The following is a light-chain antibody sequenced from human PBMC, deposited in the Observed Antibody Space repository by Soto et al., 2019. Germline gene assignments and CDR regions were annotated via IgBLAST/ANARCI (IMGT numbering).Light chain of an antibody. CDR2: AAS. CDR1: QSISSY. J-gene: IGKJ3*01. CDR3: QQSYSTPPIT. Sequence: DIQMTQSPSSLSASVGDRVTITFRAIQSISSYLNWYQQKPGKAPKLLIYAASSLQSGVPSRFSGSGYGTDFTLTISSLQHEDFATYYCQQSYSTPPITFAPGTKVDIK. V-gene: IGKV1-39*01.